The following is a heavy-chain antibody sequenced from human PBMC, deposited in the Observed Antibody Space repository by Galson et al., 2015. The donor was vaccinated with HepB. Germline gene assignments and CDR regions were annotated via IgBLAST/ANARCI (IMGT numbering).Heavy chain of an antibody. J-gene: IGHJ6*02. CDR3: ARGTSNPLKSDYYYYGMDV. CDR2: MNPNSGNT. CDR1: GYTFTSYD. V-gene: IGHV1-8*01. Sequence: SVKVSCKASGYTFTSYDINWVRQATGQGLEWMGWMNPNSGNTGYAQKFQGRVTMTRNTSISTAYVELSSLRSEDTAVYYCARGTSNPLKSDYYYYGMDVWGQGTTVTVSS.